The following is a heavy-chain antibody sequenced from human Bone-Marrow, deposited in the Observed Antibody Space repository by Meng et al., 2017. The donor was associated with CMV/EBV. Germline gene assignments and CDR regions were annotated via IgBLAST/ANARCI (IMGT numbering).Heavy chain of an antibody. Sequence: SGFTFRSYAMCWVRQAPGKGLEWISGISRTTGVTYYADSVRGRFTVSRDNSKNTLYLQMNSLTAEDTAVYYCARGGAGGGNSYFFDYWGQGTLVTVSS. V-gene: IGHV3-23*01. CDR1: GFTFRSYA. J-gene: IGHJ4*02. D-gene: IGHD3-16*01. CDR3: ARGGAGGGNSYFFDY. CDR2: ISRTTGVT.